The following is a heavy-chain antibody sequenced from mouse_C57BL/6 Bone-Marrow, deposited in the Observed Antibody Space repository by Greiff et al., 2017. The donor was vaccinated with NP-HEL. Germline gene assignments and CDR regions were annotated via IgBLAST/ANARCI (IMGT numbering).Heavy chain of an antibody. CDR2: IDPSDSYT. CDR3: APFFIDYFDY. V-gene: IGHV1-50*01. CDR1: GYTFTSYW. Sequence: QVQLQQPGAELVKPGASVKLSCKASGYTFTSYWMQWVKQRPGQGLEWIGEIDPSDSYTNYNQKFKGKATLTVDTSSSTAYMQLSSLTSEDSAVYYCAPFFIDYFDYWGQGTTLTVSS. D-gene: IGHD1-1*01. J-gene: IGHJ2*01.